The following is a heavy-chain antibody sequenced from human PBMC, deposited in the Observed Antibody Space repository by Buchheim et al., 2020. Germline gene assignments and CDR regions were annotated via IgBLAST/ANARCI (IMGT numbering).Heavy chain of an antibody. CDR3: SRQSSGAVSFDN. V-gene: IGHV4-39*01. Sequence: QLQLQESGPGLVKPSEPLSLSCTVSGDSLSSGRYYWGWIRQPPGKGLEWIASIYYSGNTFYNPSLRSRVAMSVATSKNQFSLKLNSVTAADTAVYYCSRQSSGAVSFDNWGQGAL. CDR2: IYYSGNT. CDR1: GDSLSSGRYY. J-gene: IGHJ4*02. D-gene: IGHD4-17*01.